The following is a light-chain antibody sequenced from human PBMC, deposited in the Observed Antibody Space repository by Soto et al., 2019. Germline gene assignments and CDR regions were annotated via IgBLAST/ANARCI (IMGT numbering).Light chain of an antibody. J-gene: IGKJ1*01. CDR3: LQHNSYPRT. V-gene: IGKV1-17*03. CDR2: GAS. Sequence: DIQMTQSPSAMSASVGDSVTITCRASQGISNSLAWFQQKPGKVPQRLIYGASSLQSGVPSRFSGSGSGTEFSLTISSLQPEDFATYYCLQHNSYPRTFGKGTKVEIK. CDR1: QGISNS.